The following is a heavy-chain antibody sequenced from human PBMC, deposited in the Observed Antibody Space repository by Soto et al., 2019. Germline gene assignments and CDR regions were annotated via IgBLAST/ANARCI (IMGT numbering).Heavy chain of an antibody. V-gene: IGHV4-30-2*01. CDR3: ARGRDGYNYRFHFGMDV. CDR1: GGSISSGGYS. D-gene: IGHD5-12*01. CDR2: IYHSGST. J-gene: IGHJ6*02. Sequence: SETLSLTCAVSGGSISSGGYSWSWIRQPPGKGLEWIGYIYHSGSTYYNPSLKSRVTISVDRSKNQFSLKLSSVTAADTAVYYCARGRDGYNYRFHFGMDVWGQGTTVTVSS.